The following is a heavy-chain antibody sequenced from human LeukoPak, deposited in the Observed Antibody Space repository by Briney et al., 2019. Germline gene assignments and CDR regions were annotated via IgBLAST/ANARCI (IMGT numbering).Heavy chain of an antibody. CDR1: GGSVSSGRYY. J-gene: IGHJ4*02. Sequence: TSETLSLICTVSGGSVSSGRYYWSWIRQPPGKGLEWIGYIYYSGSTNYNPSLKSRVTISEDTSKNQFSLKLNSVTAADTAMYYGASYIIKVGAFDYWGQGTLVTVSS. V-gene: IGHV4-61*01. D-gene: IGHD3-10*01. CDR2: IYYSGST. CDR3: ASYIIKVGAFDY.